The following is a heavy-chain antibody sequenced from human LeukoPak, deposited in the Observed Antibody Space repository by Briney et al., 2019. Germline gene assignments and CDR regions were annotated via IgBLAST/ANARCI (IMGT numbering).Heavy chain of an antibody. Sequence: HPGRSLRLSCAASGFTFSSYAMNWVRQAPGKGLEWVALISYNGNNKYYADSVKGRLTISRDNSKNTLFLQMNSLRADDTAVYYCARDLAPLVVVITTLDYWGQGTLVTVSS. CDR2: ISYNGNNK. D-gene: IGHD3-22*01. J-gene: IGHJ4*02. CDR1: GFTFSSYA. CDR3: ARDLAPLVVVITTLDY. V-gene: IGHV3-30*04.